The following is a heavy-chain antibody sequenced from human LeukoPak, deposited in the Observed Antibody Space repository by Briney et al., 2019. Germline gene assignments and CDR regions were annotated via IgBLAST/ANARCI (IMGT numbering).Heavy chain of an antibody. Sequence: AGGSLRLSCAASGFTFSDYWMNWVRQAPGTGLEWVANIKQDASEKKYVDSVKGRFTISRDNGKNSVFLQMDSLRVEDTAVYYCVRGGRGDRPNYWGQGTLVTVSS. CDR3: VRGGRGDRPNY. V-gene: IGHV3-7*01. D-gene: IGHD3-16*01. J-gene: IGHJ4*02. CDR2: IKQDASEK. CDR1: GFTFSDYW.